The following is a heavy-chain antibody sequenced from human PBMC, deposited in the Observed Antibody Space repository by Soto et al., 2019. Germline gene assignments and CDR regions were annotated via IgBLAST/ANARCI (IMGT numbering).Heavy chain of an antibody. Sequence: GGSLRLSCSASGFTFSSHSMHWVRQAPGKGLEYVSAISDNGGSTYYADSVKGRFTISRDNSQNTLYLQMTTLRVEDTALYFCVKGAQYSGSYYYFDNWGQGTLVTVSS. J-gene: IGHJ4*02. V-gene: IGHV3-64D*06. CDR2: ISDNGGST. CDR3: VKGAQYSGSYYYFDN. CDR1: GFTFSSHS. D-gene: IGHD1-26*01.